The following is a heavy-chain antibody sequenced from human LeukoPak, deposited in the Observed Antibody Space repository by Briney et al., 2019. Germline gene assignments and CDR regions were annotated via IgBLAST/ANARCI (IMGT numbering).Heavy chain of an antibody. J-gene: IGHJ4*02. D-gene: IGHD2-8*01. CDR3: ARDLGYCTNGVCHTRFNY. CDR2: ISGSGGST. Sequence: GGSLRLSCAASGFTFSSYAMSWVRQAPGKGLEWVSAISGSGGSTYYADSVKGRFTISRDNSKNTLYLQMNSLRAEDTAVYYCARDLGYCTNGVCHTRFNYWGQGTLVAVSS. CDR1: GFTFSSYA. V-gene: IGHV3-23*01.